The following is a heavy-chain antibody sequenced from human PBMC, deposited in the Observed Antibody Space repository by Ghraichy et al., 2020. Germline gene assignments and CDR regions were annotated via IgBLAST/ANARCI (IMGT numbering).Heavy chain of an antibody. CDR3: ARDFHGAITSGYYDYYYYYGMDV. D-gene: IGHD3-3*01. CDR1: EFTFRAHG. J-gene: IGHJ6*02. Sequence: GGSLRLSCVASEFTFRAHGMHWVRQAPGKGLEWMAVIWFDGSHEYYADSVKGRFTIFRENSKNTLYLQMNSLGPEDSAVYYCARDFHGAITSGYYDYYYYYGMDVWGQGTTVIVTS. V-gene: IGHV3-33*01. CDR2: IWFDGSHE.